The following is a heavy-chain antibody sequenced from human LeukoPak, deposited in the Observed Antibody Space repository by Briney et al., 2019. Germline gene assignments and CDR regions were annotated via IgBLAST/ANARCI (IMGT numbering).Heavy chain of an antibody. Sequence: NPSETLSLTCAVYGGSFSGYYWSWIRQSPGKGLEWIGEINHGGSTTYNPSLQSRVTMSVDTSTNQISLKMTSVTAADTAVYYCARDGPRSGYDLGHFDNLGQGTLVTASS. CDR2: INHGGST. V-gene: IGHV4-34*01. CDR3: ARDGPRSGYDLGHFDN. D-gene: IGHD5-12*01. CDR1: GGSFSGYY. J-gene: IGHJ4*02.